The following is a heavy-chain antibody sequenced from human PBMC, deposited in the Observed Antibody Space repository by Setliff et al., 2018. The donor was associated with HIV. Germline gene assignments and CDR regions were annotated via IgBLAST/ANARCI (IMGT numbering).Heavy chain of an antibody. V-gene: IGHV4-31*03. CDR3: ARDLSPYGSGDPYYYYGMDV. Sequence: SETLSLTCTVSGGSISSSGNYWTWIRQRPGKGLEWIGYIYYTGSTYYHPSLKSRVLISVDTSNNLFSLSLRSVTAADTAVYYCARDLSPYGSGDPYYYYGMDVWGQGTTVTV. D-gene: IGHD3-10*01. CDR1: GGSISSSGNY. J-gene: IGHJ6*02. CDR2: IYYTGST.